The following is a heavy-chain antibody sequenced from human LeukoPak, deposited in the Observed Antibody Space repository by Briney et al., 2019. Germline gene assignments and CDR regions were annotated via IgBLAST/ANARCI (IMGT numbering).Heavy chain of an antibody. J-gene: IGHJ4*02. CDR2: ISSSGGST. CDR1: GFTVSTNS. Sequence: GGSLRLSCTVSGFTVSTNSMSWVRQAPGKGLQWVSGISSSGGSTYYVDSVKGRFTISTDNSKNTLYLQMNSLRAEDTAVYYCARSLSSRFSGPRRPYYFDSWGQGTLVTVSS. V-gene: IGHV3-23*01. CDR3: ARSLSSRFSGPRRPYYFDS. D-gene: IGHD3-16*02.